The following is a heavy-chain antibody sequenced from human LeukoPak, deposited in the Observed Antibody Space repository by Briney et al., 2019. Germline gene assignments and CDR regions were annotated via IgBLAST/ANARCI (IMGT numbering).Heavy chain of an antibody. V-gene: IGHV3-15*01. D-gene: IGHD4-17*01. Sequence: PGGSLRLSCAASGFTFTNAWMTWVRQAPGKGLEWVGRIKSISAGGTTDYAAAVKGRFTISRDDSENTLYLQMISLKSEDTAVYYCTKDYGLDYWGQGTLVTVSS. CDR1: GFTFTNAW. J-gene: IGHJ4*02. CDR3: TKDYGLDY. CDR2: IKSISAGGTT.